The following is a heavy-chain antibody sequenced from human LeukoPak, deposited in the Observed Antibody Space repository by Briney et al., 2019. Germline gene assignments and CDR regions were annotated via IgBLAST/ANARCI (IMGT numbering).Heavy chain of an antibody. CDR2: ISYDGSNK. V-gene: IGHV3-30-3*01. J-gene: IGHJ6*02. CDR3: ARGHLDYDILTGDV. CDR1: GFPFSSYA. D-gene: IGHD3-9*01. Sequence: GRSLRLSCAVSGFPFSSYAMYWVRQAPGKGLEWVAVISYDGSNKYYADSVKGRFTISRDNSKNTLYLQMNSLRAEDTAVYYCARGHLDYDILTGDVWGQGTTVTVSS.